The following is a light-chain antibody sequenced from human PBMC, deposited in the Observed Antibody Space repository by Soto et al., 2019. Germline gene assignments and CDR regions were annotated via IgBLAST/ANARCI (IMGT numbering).Light chain of an antibody. CDR1: QSISSN. V-gene: IGKV3-15*01. Sequence: EIVMTQSPATLSVSLGERATLSCRASQSISSNLAWYQQKPGQAPRLLIYGASTRATGFPARFSGSGSGTEFTLTISSLQSEDFAVSFCQQYHIWPSWTFGQGTKVDIK. J-gene: IGKJ1*01. CDR2: GAS. CDR3: QQYHIWPSWT.